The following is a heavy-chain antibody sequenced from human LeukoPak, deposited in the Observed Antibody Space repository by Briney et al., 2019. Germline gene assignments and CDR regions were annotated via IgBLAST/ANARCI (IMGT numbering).Heavy chain of an antibody. CDR2: IIPIFGTA. CDR1: GGTFSSYA. J-gene: IGHJ5*02. Sequence: SVKVSCKASGGTFSSYAISWVRQAPGQGLEWMEGIIPIFGTANYAQKFQGRVTITADESTSTAYMELSSLRSEDTAVYYCASTLTGYSSGWPNWFDPWGQGTLVTVSS. D-gene: IGHD6-19*01. V-gene: IGHV1-69*01. CDR3: ASTLTGYSSGWPNWFDP.